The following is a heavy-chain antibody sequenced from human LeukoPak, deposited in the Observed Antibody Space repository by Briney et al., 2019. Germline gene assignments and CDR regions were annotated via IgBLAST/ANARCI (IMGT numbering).Heavy chain of an antibody. CDR3: ARASGIYGSGWYFDY. CDR2: INGGGYNT. Sequence: PGGSLRLSCAASGFTFNNYVMSWVRQAPGKGLEWVSTINGGGYNTYYADSVKGRFTISRDNSKNTLSLQVNTLRAEDTAVYYCARASGIYGSGWYFDYWGRGTLVTVSS. V-gene: IGHV3-23*01. J-gene: IGHJ4*02. D-gene: IGHD6-19*01. CDR1: GFTFNNYV.